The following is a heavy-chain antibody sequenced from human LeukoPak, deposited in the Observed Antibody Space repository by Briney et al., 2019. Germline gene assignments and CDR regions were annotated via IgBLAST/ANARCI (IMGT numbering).Heavy chain of an antibody. D-gene: IGHD4-17*01. CDR2: MNPNSGNT. CDR1: GYTFTSYD. CDR3: ARGRLRWSWFDGDY. Sequence: ASVKVSCKASGYTFTSYDINWVRQATGQELEWMGWMNPNSGNTGYAQKFQGRVTMTRNTSISTAYMELSSLRSEDTAVYYCARGRLRWSWFDGDYWGQGTLVTVSS. J-gene: IGHJ4*02. V-gene: IGHV1-8*01.